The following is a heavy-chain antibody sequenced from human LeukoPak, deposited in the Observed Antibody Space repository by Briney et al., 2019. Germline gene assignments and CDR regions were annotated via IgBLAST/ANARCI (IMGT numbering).Heavy chain of an antibody. CDR2: IYYSGGT. D-gene: IGHD3-16*02. J-gene: IGHJ5*02. CDR3: ARFIDEIDNWFDP. CDR1: GGSISSYY. Sequence: PSETLSLTCTVSGGSISSYYWSWIRQPPGKGLEWIGYIYYSGGTNYNPSLKSRVTISVDTSKNQFSLKLSSVTAADTAVYYCARFIDEIDNWFDPWGQGTLVTVSS. V-gene: IGHV4-59*01.